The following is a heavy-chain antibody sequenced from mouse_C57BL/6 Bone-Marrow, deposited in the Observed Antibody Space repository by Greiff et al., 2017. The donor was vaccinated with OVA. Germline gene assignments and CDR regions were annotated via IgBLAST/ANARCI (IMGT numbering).Heavy chain of an antibody. V-gene: IGHV1-54*01. Sequence: VQLQQSGAELVRPGTSVKVSCKASGYAFTNYLIEWVKQRTGQGLEWIGVINPGSGGTNYTEKFKGKATLTADKSSSTAYMQLSSRTSEDSAVYFCAREVTWYFDVWGTGTTVTVGS. D-gene: IGHD2-3*01. CDR2: INPGSGGT. J-gene: IGHJ1*03. CDR1: GYAFTNYL. CDR3: AREVTWYFDV.